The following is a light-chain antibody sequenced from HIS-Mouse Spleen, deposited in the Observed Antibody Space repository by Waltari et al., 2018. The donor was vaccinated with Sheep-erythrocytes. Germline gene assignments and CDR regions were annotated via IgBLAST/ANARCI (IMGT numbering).Light chain of an antibody. Sequence: DIQMTQSPSSLSASVGDRVTITCRASQSISSHLNWYQQKQGKAPKLLIYAASSLQSGVPSRFSGSGSGTDFTLTISSLQPEDFATYYCQQSYSTPPTFGGGTKVEIK. CDR2: AAS. CDR1: QSISSH. J-gene: IGKJ4*01. CDR3: QQSYSTPPT. V-gene: IGKV1-39*01.